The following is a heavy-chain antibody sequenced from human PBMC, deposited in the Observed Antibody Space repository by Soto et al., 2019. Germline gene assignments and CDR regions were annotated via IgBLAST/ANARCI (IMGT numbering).Heavy chain of an antibody. J-gene: IGHJ6*02. CDR1: GFTFSSYA. Sequence: DVQLLESGGHLVQPGGSLRLSCAASGFTFSSYAMSWVRQAPGKGLEWVSSVSAGGDMTYYSDSVKGRFTISRDNSNTALFLQMNSLRIEDTALYYCARGYCGGSGSAAGYYYSGLDVWGQGATVTVSS. CDR2: VSAGGDMT. D-gene: IGHD2-21*01. V-gene: IGHV3-23*01. CDR3: ARGYCGGSGSAAGYYYSGLDV.